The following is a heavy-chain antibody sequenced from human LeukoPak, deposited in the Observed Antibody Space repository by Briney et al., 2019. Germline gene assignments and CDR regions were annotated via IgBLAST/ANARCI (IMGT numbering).Heavy chain of an antibody. J-gene: IGHJ4*02. Sequence: GGSLRLSCAASGFTFSSYAMSWVRQAPGKGLEWVSAISGSGGSTYYADSVKGRFTISRDDSKNTLYLQMNSLRAEDTAVYYCAKGSGSYYSLFDYWGQGTLVTVSS. D-gene: IGHD1-26*01. CDR1: GFTFSSYA. CDR3: AKGSGSYYSLFDY. CDR2: ISGSGGST. V-gene: IGHV3-23*01.